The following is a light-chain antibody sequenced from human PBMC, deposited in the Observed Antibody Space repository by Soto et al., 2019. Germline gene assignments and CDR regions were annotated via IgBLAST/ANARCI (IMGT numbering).Light chain of an antibody. CDR3: SSYTSSSTYV. CDR1: SSDVGGYNY. CDR2: DVS. Sequence: QSALTQPASVSGSPGQSIAISCIGSSSDVGGYNYVSWHQQHPGKAPKVMIYDVSNRPSGVSDRFSGSKSGNTASLTISGLQAEDEADYYCSSYTSSSTYVFGTGTKLTVL. J-gene: IGLJ1*01. V-gene: IGLV2-14*01.